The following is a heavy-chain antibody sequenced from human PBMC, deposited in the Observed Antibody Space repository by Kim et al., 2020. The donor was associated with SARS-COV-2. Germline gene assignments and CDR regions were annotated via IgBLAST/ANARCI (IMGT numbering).Heavy chain of an antibody. CDR2: ISGSGGST. Sequence: GGSLRLSCAASGFTFSSYAMSWVRQAPGKGLEWVSAISGSGGSTYYADSVKGRFTISRDNSKNTLYLQMNSLRAEDTAVYYCASPGAPSGYGYYGMDVWGQGTTVTVSS. J-gene: IGHJ6*02. CDR1: GFTFSSYA. CDR3: ASPGAPSGYGYYGMDV. D-gene: IGHD5-12*01. V-gene: IGHV3-23*01.